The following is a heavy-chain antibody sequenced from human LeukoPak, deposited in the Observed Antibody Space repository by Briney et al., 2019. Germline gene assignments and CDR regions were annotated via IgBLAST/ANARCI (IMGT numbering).Heavy chain of an antibody. CDR1: GYTFTGYY. CDR3: ARDPYDILTGSMDWFDP. J-gene: IGHJ5*02. V-gene: IGHV1-2*02. Sequence: ASVKVSCKASGYTFTGYYMHWVRQAPGQGLEWMGWINPNSGGTNYAQKFQGRVTMTRDTSISTAYMELSRLRSDDTAVYYCARDPYDILTGSMDWFDPWGQGTLVTVSP. D-gene: IGHD3-9*01. CDR2: INPNSGGT.